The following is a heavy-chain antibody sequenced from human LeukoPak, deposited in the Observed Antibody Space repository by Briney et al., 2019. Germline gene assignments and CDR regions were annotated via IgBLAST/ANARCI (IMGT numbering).Heavy chain of an antibody. CDR1: GFSFSSYG. J-gene: IGHJ3*02. V-gene: IGHV3-30*18. Sequence: GGSLRLSCAASGFSFSSYGMHWVRQAPGKGLEWVAVISHDGSNKHYADPVKGRFTISRDTSKNTLYLQMTSLRGEDTAVYYCAKDCLGASHTFDIWGQGTMVTVSS. CDR3: AKDCLGASHTFDI. D-gene: IGHD1-26*01. CDR2: ISHDGSNK.